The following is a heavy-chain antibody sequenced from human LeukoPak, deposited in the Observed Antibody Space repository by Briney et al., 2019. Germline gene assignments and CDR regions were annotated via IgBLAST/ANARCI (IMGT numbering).Heavy chain of an antibody. CDR3: ARDWGDSTAHWYFDL. V-gene: IGHV1-69*05. CDR2: IIPIFGTA. D-gene: IGHD2-21*02. CDR1: GGTFSSYA. Sequence: SVKVSCKASGGTFSSYAISWVRQAPGQGLEWMGRIIPIFGTANYAQKFQGRVTITTDESTSTAYMELSSLRPEDTAVYYCARDWGDSTAHWYFDLWGRGTLVTVSS. J-gene: IGHJ2*01.